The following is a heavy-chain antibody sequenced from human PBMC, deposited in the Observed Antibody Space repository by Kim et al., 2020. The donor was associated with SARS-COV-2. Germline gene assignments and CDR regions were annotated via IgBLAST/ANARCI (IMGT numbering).Heavy chain of an antibody. Sequence: SETLSLTCTVSGASITTYFWSWIRQPPGKGLEWIGYIYYSGTTKYNPSLQSRVTISVDMSKNQFSLKLSSVTAADTAVYYCARGGSSYLWGQGTLVTV. V-gene: IGHV4-59*13. CDR1: GASITTYF. CDR2: IYYSGTT. CDR3: ARGGSSYL. J-gene: IGHJ5*02. D-gene: IGHD3-16*01.